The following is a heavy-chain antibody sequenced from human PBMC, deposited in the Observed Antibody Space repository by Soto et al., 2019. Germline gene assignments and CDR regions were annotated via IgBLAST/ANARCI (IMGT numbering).Heavy chain of an antibody. J-gene: IGHJ4*02. CDR3: ARHVILWLGFDY. Sequence: LLQESGPGLVKASETLSLTCNVSGDSISSTRYYWAWIRQPPGKGLEWVGGIYHSGDTYYNPSLKGRVTISVDPPKNQFSLKVRSVTAADTAVYYCARHVILWLGFDYWGQGTLVTASS. CDR2: IYHSGDT. D-gene: IGHD2-21*01. CDR1: GDSISSTRYY. V-gene: IGHV4-39*01.